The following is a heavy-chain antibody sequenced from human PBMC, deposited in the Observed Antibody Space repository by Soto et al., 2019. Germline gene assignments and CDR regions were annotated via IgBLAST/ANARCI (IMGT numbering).Heavy chain of an antibody. J-gene: IGHJ4*02. CDR2: ISWDGGST. D-gene: IGHD6-6*01. CDR1: GFTFDDYT. CDR3: AKSIFEYSSSSISDYFDY. V-gene: IGHV3-43*01. Sequence: GGSLRLSCAASGFTFDDYTMHWVRQAPGKGLEWVSLISWDGGSTYYADSVKGRFTISRDNSKNSLYLQMNSLRTEDTALYYCAKSIFEYSSSSISDYFDYWGQGTLVTVSS.